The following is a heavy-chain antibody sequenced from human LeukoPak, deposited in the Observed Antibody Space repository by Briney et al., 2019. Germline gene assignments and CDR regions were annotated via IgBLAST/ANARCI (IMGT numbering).Heavy chain of an antibody. D-gene: IGHD6-19*01. V-gene: IGHV4-4*02. Sequence: SGTLSLTCAVSGGSISSSNWWSWVRQPPGKGLGWIGEIYNSGSTNYKPSLKSRVAISVDKSKSQCSLKQSSATAADTAVYYCARVISSAVAGTEVGAFDIWGQGTMVTVSS. CDR1: GGSISSSNW. CDR2: IYNSGST. J-gene: IGHJ3*02. CDR3: ARVISSAVAGTEVGAFDI.